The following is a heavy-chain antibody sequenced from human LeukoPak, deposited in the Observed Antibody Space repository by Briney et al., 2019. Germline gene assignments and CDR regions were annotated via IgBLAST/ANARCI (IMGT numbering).Heavy chain of an antibody. V-gene: IGHV3-23*01. J-gene: IGHJ5*02. CDR2: ISNNGGYT. Sequence: PGGSLRLSCAASGFTFSSSAMSWVRQAPGKGLEWVSAISNNGGYTYYADSVQGRFTISRDNAKNTLYLQMNSLRAEDTALYYCARVGGDSPRWFDPWGQGTLVTVSS. D-gene: IGHD3-10*01. CDR3: ARVGGDSPRWFDP. CDR1: GFTFSSSA.